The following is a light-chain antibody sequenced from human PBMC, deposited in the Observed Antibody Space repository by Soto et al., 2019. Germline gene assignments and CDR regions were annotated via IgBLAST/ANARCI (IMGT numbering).Light chain of an antibody. CDR3: QQSYSTPLT. CDR1: QSVTSNY. Sequence: EFVLTQYPGTLSLSPGERATLSCMASQSVTSNYLAWYQQKPGQAPRLLIYGASTRATGIPDRFSGSGSGTDFTLTISSLQPEDFATYYCQQSYSTPLTFGGGTKADIK. J-gene: IGKJ4*01. CDR2: GAS. V-gene: IGKV3-20*01.